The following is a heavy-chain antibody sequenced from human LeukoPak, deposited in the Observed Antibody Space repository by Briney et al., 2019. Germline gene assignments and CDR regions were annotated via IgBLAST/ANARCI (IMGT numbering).Heavy chain of an antibody. CDR1: GYIFTNYW. CDR3: ARRRRWEPIEY. Sequence: GESLKISCKGSGYIFTNYWIGWVRQMPRKGLEWMGIIYPADSDTRYSPSFQGQVTISADKSIDTAYLQWSSLKASDTAIYYCARRRRWEPIEYWGQGTLVTVSS. CDR2: IYPADSDT. J-gene: IGHJ4*02. V-gene: IGHV5-51*01. D-gene: IGHD1-26*01.